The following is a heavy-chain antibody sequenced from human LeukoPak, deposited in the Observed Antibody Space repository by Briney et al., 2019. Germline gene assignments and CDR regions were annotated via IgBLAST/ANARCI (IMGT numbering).Heavy chain of an antibody. CDR3: ARPATVTTSFWYFDL. CDR2: IFYSGST. Sequence: PSETLSLTCTISGGSISSISYYWGWIRQPPGKGLEWIGSIFYSGSTYYTPSLKSRVTTSVDTSKNQFSLNLSSLTAADTAVYYCARPATVTTSFWYFDLWGRGTLVTVSS. J-gene: IGHJ2*01. V-gene: IGHV4-39*01. D-gene: IGHD4-17*01. CDR1: GGSISSISYY.